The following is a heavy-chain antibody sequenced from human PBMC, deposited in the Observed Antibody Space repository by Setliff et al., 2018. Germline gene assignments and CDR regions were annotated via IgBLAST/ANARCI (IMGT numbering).Heavy chain of an antibody. V-gene: IGHV4-30-4*08. J-gene: IGHJ4*02. CDR3: ARSFSRREKFLLDY. Sequence: SETLSLTCTVSGGSISSGDYYSSWIRQPPGKGLEWIGYIYYSGSTYYNPSLKSRVTISVDTSKNQFSLKVSSVTAADTAVYYCARSFSRREKFLLDYWGQGALVTVSS. CDR2: IYYSGST. CDR1: GGSISSGDYY.